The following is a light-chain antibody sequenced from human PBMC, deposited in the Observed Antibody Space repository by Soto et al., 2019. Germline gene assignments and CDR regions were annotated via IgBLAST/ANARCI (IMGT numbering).Light chain of an antibody. Sequence: AIPMTPSPSSLPASTGDRVNITLRASQGISSYLAWYQQKPGKAPKLLIYAASTLQSGVPSRFSGSGSGTDFTLTISCLQSEDFATYXXXXYDNLVTFGGGTKVDI. V-gene: IGKV1-8*01. CDR2: AAS. CDR1: QGISSY. CDR3: XXYDNLVT. J-gene: IGKJ4*01.